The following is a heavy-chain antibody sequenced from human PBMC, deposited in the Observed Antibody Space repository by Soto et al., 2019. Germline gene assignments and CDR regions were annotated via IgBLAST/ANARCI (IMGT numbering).Heavy chain of an antibody. CDR1: NGSISSRSSY. CDR3: ARRETAWNYYMDV. CDR2: IYYSGST. J-gene: IGHJ6*03. Sequence: SETLSLTCIVSNGSISSRSSYWGWIRQTPGKGLEWIGYIYYSGSTNYNPSLKSRVTISVDTSKNQFSLKLSSVTAADTAVYYCARRETAWNYYMDVWGKGTTVTVSS. D-gene: IGHD1-1*01. V-gene: IGHV4-61*05.